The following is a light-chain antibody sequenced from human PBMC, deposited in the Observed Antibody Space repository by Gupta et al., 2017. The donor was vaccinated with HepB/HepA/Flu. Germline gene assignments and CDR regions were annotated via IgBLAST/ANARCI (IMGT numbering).Light chain of an antibody. Sequence: DIQMTQSPSSVSASVGDRVTITCRASQGISRWLAWYQQKPGKAPKLLIYAASNLQSGVPSRFSGSGSGTDFTLSISGLQPEDVATYYCQQANSFPSTFGHGTKVDIK. J-gene: IGKJ3*01. CDR3: QQANSFPST. CDR2: AAS. V-gene: IGKV1D-12*01. CDR1: QGISRW.